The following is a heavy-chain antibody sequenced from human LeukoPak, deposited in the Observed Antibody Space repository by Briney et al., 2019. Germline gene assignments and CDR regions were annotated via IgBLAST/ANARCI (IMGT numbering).Heavy chain of an antibody. D-gene: IGHD3-3*01. V-gene: IGHV4-61*02. CDR2: IYTSGRT. J-gene: IGHJ3*02. CDR1: GGSISSDSYY. Sequence: PSETLSLTCTVSGGSISSDSYYWSWIRQPAGKGLEWIGRIYTSGRTNYNPPLKSRVTISVDTSNKQFSLKLTSVTAADTAVYYCARAPVYDFWSGYYIDAFDIWGQGTMVTVSS. CDR3: ARAPVYDFWSGYYIDAFDI.